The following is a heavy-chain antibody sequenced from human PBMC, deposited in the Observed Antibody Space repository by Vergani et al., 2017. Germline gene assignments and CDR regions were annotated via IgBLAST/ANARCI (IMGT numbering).Heavy chain of an antibody. CDR1: GGSISISNYY. J-gene: IGHJ4*02. Sequence: QLQLHESGPGLVKPSETLSLTCSVSGGSISISNYYWGWIRQLPGKGLEWIGNIYYSGTTYYNPSLKSRVSISVDTSENQFSLRLTSVTAADTAVYYCARRDDSSAYVFDYWGQGTLVTVSS. V-gene: IGHV4-39*01. D-gene: IGHD3-22*01. CDR2: IYYSGTT. CDR3: ARRDDSSAYVFDY.